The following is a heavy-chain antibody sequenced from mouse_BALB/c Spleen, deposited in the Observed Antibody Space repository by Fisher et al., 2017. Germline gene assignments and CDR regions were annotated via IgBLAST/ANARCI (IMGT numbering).Heavy chain of an antibody. CDR3: ARLVITTGGAMDY. D-gene: IGHD2-4*01. J-gene: IGHJ4*01. V-gene: IGHV5-17*02. Sequence: RFTISRDNPKNTLFLQMTSLRSEDTAMYYCARLVITTGGAMDYWGQGTSVTVSS.